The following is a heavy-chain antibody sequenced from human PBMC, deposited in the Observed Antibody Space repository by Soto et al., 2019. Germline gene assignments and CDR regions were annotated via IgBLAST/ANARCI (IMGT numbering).Heavy chain of an antibody. D-gene: IGHD1-7*01. Sequence: GGSLRLSCAASGFTFSSYSMNWVRQAPGKGLEWVSSISSSSSYIYYADSVKGRFTISRDNAKNSLYLQMNSLRAEDTAVYYCAPGGDNWNYEGGYWGQGTLVTVSS. CDR3: APGGDNWNYEGGY. V-gene: IGHV3-21*01. CDR2: ISSSSSYI. J-gene: IGHJ4*02. CDR1: GFTFSSYS.